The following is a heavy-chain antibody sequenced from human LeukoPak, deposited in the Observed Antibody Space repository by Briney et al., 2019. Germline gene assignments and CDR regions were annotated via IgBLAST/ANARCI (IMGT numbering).Heavy chain of an antibody. V-gene: IGHV1-69*13. CDR3: ASSSEGLWFGELLYQVDY. J-gene: IGHJ4*02. CDR2: IIPIFGTA. Sequence: ATVKVSCKASGGTFSSYAISWVRQAPGQGLEWMGGIIPIFGTASYAQKFQGRVTITADESTSTAYMELSSLRSEDTAVYYCASSSEGLWFGELLYQVDYWGQGTLVTVSS. CDR1: GGTFSSYA. D-gene: IGHD3-10*01.